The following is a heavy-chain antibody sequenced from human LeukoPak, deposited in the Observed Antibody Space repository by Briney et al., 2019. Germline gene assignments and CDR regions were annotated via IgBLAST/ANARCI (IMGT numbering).Heavy chain of an antibody. D-gene: IGHD3-22*01. CDR3: ARSSRQYYYDSSGYPGTAFDI. V-gene: IGHV3-66*01. J-gene: IGHJ3*02. CDR1: GFTVSSNY. Sequence: GGSLRLSCAAPGFTVSSNYMSWVRQAPGKGLEWVPVIYSGGSTYYADSVKGRFTISRDNSKNTLYLQMNSLRAEDTAVYYCARSSRQYYYDSSGYPGTAFDIWGQGTMVTVSS. CDR2: IYSGGST.